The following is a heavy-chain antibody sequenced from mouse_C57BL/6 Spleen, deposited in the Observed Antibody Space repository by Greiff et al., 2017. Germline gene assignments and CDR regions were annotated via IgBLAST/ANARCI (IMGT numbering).Heavy chain of an antibody. CDR2: IYPRDGST. D-gene: IGHD1-1*01. CDR1: GYTFTSYD. J-gene: IGHJ1*03. CDR3: SRDYGRSYWYFDV. Sequence: VKLMESGPELVKPGASVKLSCKASGYTFTSYDINWVKPRPGKGLEWIGWIYPRDGSTKYNEKFKCKATWTVYTASSTAYIELHSLRSEDSAVYFCSRDYGRSYWYFDVWGTGTTVTVSS. V-gene: IGHV1-85*01.